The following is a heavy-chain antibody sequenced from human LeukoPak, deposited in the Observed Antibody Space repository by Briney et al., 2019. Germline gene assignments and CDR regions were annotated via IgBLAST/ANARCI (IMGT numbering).Heavy chain of an antibody. D-gene: IGHD6-19*01. J-gene: IGHJ4*02. Sequence: SETLSLTCTVSGGSISSHHWSWIRQPPGKGLEWIGYIYYSGSTNHNPSLKSRVTISVDTSKNQFSLKLSSVTAADTAVYYCARGRGAVAGTFDYWGQGTLVTVSS. CDR1: GGSISSHH. CDR3: ARGRGAVAGTFDY. CDR2: IYYSGST. V-gene: IGHV4-59*11.